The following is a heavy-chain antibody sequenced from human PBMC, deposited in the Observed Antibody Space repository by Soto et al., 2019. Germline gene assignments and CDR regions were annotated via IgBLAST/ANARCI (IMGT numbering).Heavy chain of an antibody. CDR2: INPHSGGT. CDR1: GYSFTDYF. D-gene: IGHD3-16*01. J-gene: IGHJ6*02. V-gene: IGHV1-2*04. CDR3: ATLGLKYYYGLDV. Sequence: QVQLVQSGAEVKKPGASVKVSCKASGYSFTDYFLHWVRQAPGQGPEWMGWINPHSGGTKCAQKFQGWVTMTRDTSISTASMELSRLKSYDTAVYYCATLGLKYYYGLDVWGQWTTVTVSS.